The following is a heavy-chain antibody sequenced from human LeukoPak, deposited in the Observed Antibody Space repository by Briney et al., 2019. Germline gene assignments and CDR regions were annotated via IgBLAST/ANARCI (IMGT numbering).Heavy chain of an antibody. Sequence: PSETLSLTCTVSGGSINSGSYYWNWIRQSAGKGLEWIGHIYATGTTNCNPSLKSRVTMSLDTSKNQFSLNLNSVTAADTAVYYRARCTSTSCYNFDYWGQGTLLTVSS. CDR3: ARCTSTSCYNFDY. CDR2: IYATGTT. CDR1: GGSINSGSYY. V-gene: IGHV4-61*09. J-gene: IGHJ4*02. D-gene: IGHD2-2*02.